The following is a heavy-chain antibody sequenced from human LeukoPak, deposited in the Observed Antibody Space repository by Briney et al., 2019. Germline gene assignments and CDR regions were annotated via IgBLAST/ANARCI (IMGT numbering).Heavy chain of an antibody. J-gene: IGHJ4*02. D-gene: IGHD3-10*01. V-gene: IGHV3-23*01. CDR3: AKGYYASGSSLSAFDS. CDR2: IRSSGDSA. Sequence: GGSLRLSCAASGFTFSGYAMNWVRQAPGKGLEWVSVIRSSGDSACYADFVKGRFTISRDNSKNTLYLQMNSLRAEDTAVYYCAKGYYASGSSLSAFDSWGQGTLVTVSS. CDR1: GFTFSGYA.